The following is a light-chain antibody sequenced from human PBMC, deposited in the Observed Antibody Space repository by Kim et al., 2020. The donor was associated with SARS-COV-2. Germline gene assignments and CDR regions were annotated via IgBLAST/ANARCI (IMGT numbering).Light chain of an antibody. Sequence: KTVTISCTRSSGSIASNYVQWYQQRPGSTPTTVIYEDNQRPTGVPDRVSGSIDSSSNSASLTISGLKTEDEADYYCQSYDSSNSWVFGGGTQLTVL. CDR2: EDN. J-gene: IGLJ3*02. CDR1: SGSIASNY. V-gene: IGLV6-57*01. CDR3: QSYDSSNSWV.